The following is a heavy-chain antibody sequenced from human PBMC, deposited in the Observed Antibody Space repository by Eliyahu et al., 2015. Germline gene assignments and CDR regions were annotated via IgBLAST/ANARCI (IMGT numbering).Heavy chain of an antibody. CDR1: GGSFSGYY. CDR3: ARVRSMTAAFPDAFDI. Sequence: QVQLQQWGSGLLKPSETLSLTCAVXGGSFSGYYWTWXRQPPGKGLEWIGEINHSVSTNYNPSFKSRMTISADTSKNQVSLNLNSVTAADTAIYYCARVRSMTAAFPDAFDIWGQGTMVTVSS. CDR2: INHSVST. V-gene: IGHV4-34*01. J-gene: IGHJ3*02. D-gene: IGHD3-10*01.